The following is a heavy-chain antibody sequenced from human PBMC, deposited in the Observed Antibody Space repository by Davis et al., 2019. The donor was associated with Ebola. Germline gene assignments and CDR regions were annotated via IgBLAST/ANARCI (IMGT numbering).Heavy chain of an antibody. CDR2: IISKANSYAT. CDR1: GFTFSGSA. CDR3: TRGGPTSDDY. V-gene: IGHV3-73*01. D-gene: IGHD2-2*01. Sequence: GESLKISCAASGFTFSGSAMHWVRQASGKGLEWVGRIISKANSYATAYAASVKGRFTISRDDSKNTAYLQMNSLKTEDTAVYYCTRGGPTSDDYWGQGTLVTVSS. J-gene: IGHJ4*02.